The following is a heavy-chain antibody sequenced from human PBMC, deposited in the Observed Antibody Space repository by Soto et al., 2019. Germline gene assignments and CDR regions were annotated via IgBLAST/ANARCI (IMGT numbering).Heavy chain of an antibody. CDR1: SYTFTSYG. CDR2: ISAYNGNT. CDR3: ARGSCGEMATISLIY. V-gene: IGHV1-18*01. Sequence: ASVKVSCKASSYTFTSYGISWVRQAPGQGLEWMGWISAYNGNTNYAQKLQGRVTMTTDTSTSTAYMELRSLRSDDTAVYYCARGSCGEMATISLIYWGKGTLVTVSS. D-gene: IGHD3-10*01. J-gene: IGHJ4*02.